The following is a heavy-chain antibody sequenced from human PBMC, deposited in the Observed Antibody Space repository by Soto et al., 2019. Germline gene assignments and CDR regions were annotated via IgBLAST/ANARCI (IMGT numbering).Heavy chain of an antibody. CDR1: GGSISSSSYY. CDR3: VRLGFSTSLLGGALELDY. J-gene: IGHJ4*02. CDR2: IYYSGST. Sequence: PSETLSLTCTVSGGSISSSSYYWGWIRQPPGEGLEWIGSIYYSGSTYYNPSLKSRVTISVDTSKNQFSLKLSSVTAADTAVYYCVRLGFSTSLLGGALELDYWGQGTLVTVSS. V-gene: IGHV4-39*01. D-gene: IGHD3-16*01.